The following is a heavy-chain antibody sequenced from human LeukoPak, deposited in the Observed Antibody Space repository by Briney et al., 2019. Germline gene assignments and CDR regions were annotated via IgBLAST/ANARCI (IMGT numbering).Heavy chain of an antibody. CDR1: GGSISSSSYY. D-gene: IGHD6-6*01. J-gene: IGHJ4*02. V-gene: IGHV4-31*03. Sequence: SETLSLTCTVSGGSISSSSYYWGWIRQPPGKGLEWIGYIYYSGSTYYNPSLKSRVTISVDTSKNQFSLKLSSVTAADTAVYYCARSIAARHDYWGQGTLVTVSS. CDR2: IYYSGST. CDR3: ARSIAARHDY.